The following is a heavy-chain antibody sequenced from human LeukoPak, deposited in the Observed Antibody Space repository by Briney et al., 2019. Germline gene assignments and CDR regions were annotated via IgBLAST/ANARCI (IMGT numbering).Heavy chain of an antibody. J-gene: IGHJ4*02. CDR3: ARDLLKWGY. CDR1: GFTFSSYA. Sequence: PGGSLRLSCAASGFTFSSYAMTWVRQAPGKGLEWVSTISGSGGSTYYADSVKGRFTISRDNSKNTLYLQMNSLRAEDTAVYYCARDLLKWGYWGQGTLVTVSS. V-gene: IGHV3-23*01. CDR2: ISGSGGST. D-gene: IGHD2-8*01.